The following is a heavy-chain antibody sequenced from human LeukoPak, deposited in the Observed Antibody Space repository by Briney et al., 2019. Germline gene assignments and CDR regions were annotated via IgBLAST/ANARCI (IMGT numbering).Heavy chain of an antibody. V-gene: IGHV1-18*04. Sequence: GASVKVSCKAPGYTFTGYYMHWVRQAPGQGLEWMGWIGADSGNTNYAQKFQGRVTLSIDTSTSTAYIELRTLGSDDTAVYFCAKNRGATWWDLVDYWGQGTLVTVSS. J-gene: IGHJ4*02. CDR3: AKNRGATWWDLVDY. CDR1: GYTFTGYY. D-gene: IGHD1-26*01. CDR2: IGADSGNT.